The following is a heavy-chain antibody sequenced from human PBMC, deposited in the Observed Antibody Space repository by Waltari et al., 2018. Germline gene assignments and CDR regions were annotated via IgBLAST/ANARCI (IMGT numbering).Heavy chain of an antibody. D-gene: IGHD3-10*01. Sequence: QVQLVQSGPEVQKPGASVKVSCKTSGYGFSTYYIHWVRQAPGQGREWMGWVNPNSGGTNYAQKFQGRVTMTRDTSITTVYMELSRLRSDDTAILYCARQYFYGSRGDEYYFDSWGQGTLLTVSS. CDR3: ARQYFYGSRGDEYYFDS. CDR1: GYGFSTYY. CDR2: VNPNSGGT. J-gene: IGHJ4*01. V-gene: IGHV1-2*02.